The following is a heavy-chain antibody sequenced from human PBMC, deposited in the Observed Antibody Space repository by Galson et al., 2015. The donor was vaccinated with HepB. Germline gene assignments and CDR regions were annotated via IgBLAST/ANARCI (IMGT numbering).Heavy chain of an antibody. CDR1: GGSISSGGYY. D-gene: IGHD2-15*01. V-gene: IGHV4-31*03. Sequence: TLSLTCTVSGGSISSGGYYWSWIRQHPGKCLEWIGYIYYSGSTYYNPSLKSRVTISVDTSKNQFSLKLSSVTAADTAVYFCARLFCSASGCARGGGLDIWGQGTMVTISS. CDR2: IYYSGST. CDR3: ARLFCSASGCARGGGLDI. J-gene: IGHJ3*02.